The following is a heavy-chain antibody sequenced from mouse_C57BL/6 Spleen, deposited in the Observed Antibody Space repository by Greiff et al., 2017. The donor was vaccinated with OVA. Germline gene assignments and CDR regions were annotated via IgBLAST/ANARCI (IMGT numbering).Heavy chain of an antibody. D-gene: IGHD1-1*01. CDR1: GFTFSSYG. J-gene: IGHJ3*01. V-gene: IGHV5-6*02. CDR2: ISSGGSYT. CDR3: ARHEDYGSSYEAY. Sequence: DVMLVESGGDLVKPGGSLKLSCAASGFTFSSYGMSWVRQTPDKRLEWVATISSGGSYTYYPDSVKGRFTISRDNAKNTLYLQMSSLKSEDTAMYYCARHEDYGSSYEAYWGQGTLVTVSA.